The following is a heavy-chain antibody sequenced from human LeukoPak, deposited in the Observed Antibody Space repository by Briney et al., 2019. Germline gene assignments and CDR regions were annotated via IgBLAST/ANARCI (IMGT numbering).Heavy chain of an antibody. CDR3: AMALGLQTDY. Sequence: PGGSLRLSCAASGFTFSSYGMHWVRQAPGKGLEWVSAISGSGGSTYYADSVKGRFTISRDNSKNTLYLQMNSLRAEDTAVYYCAMALGLQTDYWGQGTLVTVSS. J-gene: IGHJ4*02. D-gene: IGHD4-11*01. CDR2: ISGSGGST. CDR1: GFTFSSYG. V-gene: IGHV3-23*01.